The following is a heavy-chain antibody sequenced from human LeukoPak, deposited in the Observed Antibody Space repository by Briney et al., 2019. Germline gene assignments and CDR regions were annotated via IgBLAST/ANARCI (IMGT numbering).Heavy chain of an antibody. D-gene: IGHD6-13*01. CDR3: VRGGYSSTWYWGDIFDY. J-gene: IGHJ4*02. Sequence: GESLRLSCAASGFTFSSYSMNWVRQAPGKGLEWVSSISSSTSYIYYADSVKGRFTISRDNAKNSLYLQMNSLRAEDTAVYYCVRGGYSSTWYWGDIFDYWGQGSLVTVSS. V-gene: IGHV3-21*01. CDR2: ISSSTSYI. CDR1: GFTFSSYS.